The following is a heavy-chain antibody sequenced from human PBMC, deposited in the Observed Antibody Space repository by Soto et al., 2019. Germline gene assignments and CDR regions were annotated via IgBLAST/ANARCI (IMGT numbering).Heavy chain of an antibody. CDR2: IYYSGST. Sequence: SETLSLTCTVSGGSISSSSYYWGWIRQPPGRGLEWIGSIYYSGSTYYNPSLKSRVTISVDTSKNQFSLKLSSVTAADTAVYYCARHLPTPPDYDSSGQGNWFDPWGQGTLVTVSS. CDR3: ARHLPTPPDYDSSGQGNWFDP. J-gene: IGHJ5*02. CDR1: GGSISSSSYY. D-gene: IGHD3-22*01. V-gene: IGHV4-39*01.